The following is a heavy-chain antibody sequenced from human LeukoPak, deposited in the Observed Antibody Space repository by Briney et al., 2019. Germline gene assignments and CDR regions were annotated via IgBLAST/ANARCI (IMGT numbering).Heavy chain of an antibody. V-gene: IGHV1-69*06. J-gene: IGHJ5*02. CDR1: GGTFSSYA. D-gene: IGHD6-19*01. CDR2: IIPIFGTA. CDR3: ARGVAVAGPWFDP. Sequence: SVKVSCKASGGTFSSYAISWVRQAPGQGLEWMGRIIPIFGTANYAQKFQGRVTITADKSTSTAYVELSSLRSEDTAVYYCARGVAVAGPWFDPWGQGTLVTVPS.